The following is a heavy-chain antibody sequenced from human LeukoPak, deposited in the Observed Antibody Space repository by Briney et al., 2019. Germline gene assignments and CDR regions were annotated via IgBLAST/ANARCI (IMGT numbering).Heavy chain of an antibody. CDR2: IIPILGIA. D-gene: IGHD5-18*01. J-gene: IGHJ4*02. Sequence: GASVKVSCKASGGTFSSYAISWVRQAPGQGLEWMGRIIPILGIANYAQKFQGRVTITADKSTSTAYMELRSLRSDDTAVYYCARDRGLYSYGYEFDYWGQGTLVTVSS. CDR3: ARDRGLYSYGYEFDY. CDR1: GGTFSSYA. V-gene: IGHV1-69*04.